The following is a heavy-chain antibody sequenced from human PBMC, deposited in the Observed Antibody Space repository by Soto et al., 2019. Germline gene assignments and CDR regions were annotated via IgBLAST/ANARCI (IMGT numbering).Heavy chain of an antibody. J-gene: IGHJ5*02. D-gene: IGHD3-16*02. Sequence: ASVKVSCKASGYTFTSYDINWVRQATGQGLEWMGWMNPNSGNTGYAQKFQGRVTMTRNTSISTAYMELSSLRSEDTAVYYCARGPVYNADDYIWGGYRWIWFDPWGQGTLVTVSS. CDR1: GYTFTSYD. CDR2: MNPNSGNT. V-gene: IGHV1-8*01. CDR3: ARGPVYNADDYIWGGYRWIWFDP.